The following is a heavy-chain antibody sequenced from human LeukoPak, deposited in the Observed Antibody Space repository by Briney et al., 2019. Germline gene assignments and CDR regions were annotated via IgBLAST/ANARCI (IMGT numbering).Heavy chain of an antibody. CDR1: GGSISSYY. V-gene: IGHV4-59*12. CDR3: AREVRYYYDSSGYRLGDYGMDV. CDR2: IYYSGST. J-gene: IGHJ6*02. Sequence: SETLSLTCTVSGGSISSYYWSWIRQPPGKGLEWIGYIYYSGSTNYNPSLKSRVTISVDTSKNQFSLKLSSVTAADTAVYYCAREVRYYYDSSGYRLGDYGMDVWGQGTTVTVSS. D-gene: IGHD3-22*01.